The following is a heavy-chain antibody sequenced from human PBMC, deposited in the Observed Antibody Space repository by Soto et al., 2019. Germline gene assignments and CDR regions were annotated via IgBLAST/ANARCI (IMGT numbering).Heavy chain of an antibody. CDR3: AMSTGGAYWYFDL. CDR1: GGSISSGGDY. D-gene: IGHD2-2*01. Sequence: QVQLQESGPGLVKPSQTLSLTCTVSGGSISSGGDYWSWIRQHPGKGLEWIGYMSNTENTYYNPSRRSRVTRSVDTSKNQCTLKVNSVTAADTAVYYCAMSTGGAYWYFDLWGRGTLVTVSS. J-gene: IGHJ2*01. V-gene: IGHV4-31*03. CDR2: MSNTENT.